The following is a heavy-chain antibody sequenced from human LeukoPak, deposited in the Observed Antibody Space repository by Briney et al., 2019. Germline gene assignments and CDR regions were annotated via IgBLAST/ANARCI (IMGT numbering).Heavy chain of an antibody. CDR3: ARGLVVPAAILYYYYGMDV. D-gene: IGHD2-2*01. Sequence: SETLSLTCTVSGRSLRSGSYYWSWIRQPAGKGLEWIGRIYTSGSTNYNPSLKSRVTISVDTSKNQFSLKLSSVTAADTAVYYCARGLVVPAAILYYYYGMDVWGQGTTVTVSS. CDR1: GRSLRSGSYY. V-gene: IGHV4-61*02. J-gene: IGHJ6*02. CDR2: IYTSGST.